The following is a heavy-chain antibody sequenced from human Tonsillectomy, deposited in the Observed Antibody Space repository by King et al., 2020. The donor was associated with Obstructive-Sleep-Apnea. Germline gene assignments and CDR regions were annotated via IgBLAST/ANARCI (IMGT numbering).Heavy chain of an antibody. Sequence: VQLVESGGGLEQPGGSLRLSCAASGFTFDEYAMHWVRQAPGKGLEWVAGVNYNSVNTDYADSVKGRFTISRDNAKKSLILQMNSLRLEDTALYYCTKDRDPDIITGYFDYWGQGTLVTVS. D-gene: IGHD1-20*01. V-gene: IGHV3-9*01. J-gene: IGHJ4*02. CDR3: TKDRDPDIITGYFDY. CDR1: GFTFDEYA. CDR2: VNYNSVNT.